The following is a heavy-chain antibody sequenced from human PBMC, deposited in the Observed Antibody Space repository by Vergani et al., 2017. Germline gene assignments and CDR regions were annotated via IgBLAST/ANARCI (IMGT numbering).Heavy chain of an antibody. V-gene: IGHV3-21*01. CDR2: ISSSNTYI. Sequence: VQLVESGGGVVQPGRSLRLSCAASGFTFSSYSMNWVRQAPGKGLEWVSSISSSNTYIYYTDSVKGRFTISRDNAKNSLYLQMNSLRAEDTAVYYCARDNWYDYWGQGTLVTVSS. J-gene: IGHJ5*01. CDR3: ARDNWYDY. CDR1: GFTFSSYS.